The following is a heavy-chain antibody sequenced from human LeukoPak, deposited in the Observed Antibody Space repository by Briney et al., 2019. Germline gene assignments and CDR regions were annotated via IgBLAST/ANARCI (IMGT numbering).Heavy chain of an antibody. V-gene: IGHV4-59*03. CDR1: GGSISGYY. Sequence: PSETLSLTCTVSGGSISGYYWSWIRQPQGKGLEWIGYIYSSGSASYNPSLISRVTILVDTSKNQFSLTLTSVTAADTAVYYCARLHASRAEEFDPWGQGTLVTVSS. J-gene: IGHJ5*02. CDR3: ARLHASRAEEFDP. D-gene: IGHD3-16*01. CDR2: IYSSGSA.